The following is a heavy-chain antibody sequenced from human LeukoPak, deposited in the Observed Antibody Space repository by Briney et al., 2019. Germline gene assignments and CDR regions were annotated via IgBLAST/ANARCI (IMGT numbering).Heavy chain of an antibody. CDR3: ARYCSSTSCRQYNWFDP. CDR1: GESFSGYY. V-gene: IGHV4-34*01. CDR2: INHSGST. J-gene: IGHJ5*02. Sequence: SETLSLTCAVYGESFSGYYWSWIRQPPGKGLEWIGEINHSGSTNYNPSLKSRVTISVDTSKNQFSLKLSSVTAADTAVYYCARYCSSTSCRQYNWFDPWGQGTLVTVSS. D-gene: IGHD2-2*01.